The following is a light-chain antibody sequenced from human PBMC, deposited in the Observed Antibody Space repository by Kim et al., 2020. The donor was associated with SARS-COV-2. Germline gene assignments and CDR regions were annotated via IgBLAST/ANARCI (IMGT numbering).Light chain of an antibody. V-gene: IGLV1-51*01. CDR2: DSN. CDR1: SSNIGDNY. CDR3: GTWDNSLSAKV. J-gene: IGLJ2*01. Sequence: QSVLTQPPSVSAAPGQKVTISCSGSSSNIGDNYVSWYQQFPGTAPKLLIFDSNKRPSGIPDRFSGSKSGTSATLGITGLQTGDEADYYCGTWDNSLSAKVFGGGTQLTVL.